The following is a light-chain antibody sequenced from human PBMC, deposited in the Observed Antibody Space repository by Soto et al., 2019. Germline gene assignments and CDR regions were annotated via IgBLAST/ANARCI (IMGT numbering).Light chain of an antibody. CDR3: SSYTTVSTLEV. CDR1: SSDVGGYNY. V-gene: IGLV2-14*01. J-gene: IGLJ3*02. CDR2: EVS. Sequence: QSVLTQPASVSGSPGQSITISCTGTSSDVGGYNYVSWYQQHPGKAPKLMIYEVSNRPSGVSNRFSGSKSGNTASLTMSGLQAEDEADYYCSSYTTVSTLEVFGGGTKLTVL.